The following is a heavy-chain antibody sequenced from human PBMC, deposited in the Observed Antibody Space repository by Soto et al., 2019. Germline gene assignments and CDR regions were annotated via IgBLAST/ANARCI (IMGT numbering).Heavy chain of an antibody. Sequence: SVKVSCKASGGTFSSYAISWVRQAPGQGLEWMGGIIPIFGTANYAQKFQGRVTITADKSTSTAYMELSSLRSEDTAVYYCARDPIAARPLYIWFDPWGQGTLVTVSS. V-gene: IGHV1-69*06. CDR3: ARDPIAARPLYIWFDP. CDR1: GGTFSSYA. CDR2: IIPIFGTA. D-gene: IGHD6-6*01. J-gene: IGHJ5*02.